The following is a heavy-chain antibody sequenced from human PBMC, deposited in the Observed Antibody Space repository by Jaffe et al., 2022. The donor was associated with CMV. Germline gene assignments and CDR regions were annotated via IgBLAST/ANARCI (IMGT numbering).Heavy chain of an antibody. CDR2: ISWNSGSI. D-gene: IGHD6-13*01. CDR1: GFTFDDYA. CDR3: AKDIDSRTPMRSAFDI. V-gene: IGHV3-9*01. J-gene: IGHJ3*02. Sequence: EVQLVESGGGLVQPGRSLRLSCAASGFTFDDYAMHWVRQAPGKGLEWVSGISWNSGSIGYADSVKGRFTISRDNAKNSLYLQMNSLRAEDTALYYCAKDIDSRTPMRSAFDIWGQGTMVTVSS.